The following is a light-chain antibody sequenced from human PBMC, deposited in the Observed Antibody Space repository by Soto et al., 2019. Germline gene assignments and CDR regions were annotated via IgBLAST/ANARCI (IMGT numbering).Light chain of an antibody. J-gene: IGKJ1*01. CDR2: AAS. V-gene: IGKV3-20*01. Sequence: EIGLTQSPGTLSLSPGERATLSCRVSQSVSSSYLVWHQQKPGQAPRLLIYAASRRATGIPDRFSGSGSGIDFTLTISRLEPEDFAVYYCQQYGSSPWTFGQRTKVDIK. CDR3: QQYGSSPWT. CDR1: QSVSSSY.